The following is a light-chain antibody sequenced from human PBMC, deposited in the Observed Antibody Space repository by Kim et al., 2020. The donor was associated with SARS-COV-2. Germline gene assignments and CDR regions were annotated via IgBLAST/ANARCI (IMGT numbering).Light chain of an antibody. CDR3: YSYAGSNRGV. J-gene: IGLJ3*02. V-gene: IGLV2-23*02. CDR2: DVT. Sequence: QSALTQPASVSGSPGQSITISCTRASSDVGTYDLVSWYQQEAGKAPKLMIYDVTKRSSGAPIRFSGSKSGNTASLTISGLQAEDEAHYYCYSYAGSNRGVFGGGTQLTVL. CDR1: SSDVGTYDL.